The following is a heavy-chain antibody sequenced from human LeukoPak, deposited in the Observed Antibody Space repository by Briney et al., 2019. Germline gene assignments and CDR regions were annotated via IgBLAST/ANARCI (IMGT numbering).Heavy chain of an antibody. CDR3: ARDRVGSASHGFDAFDI. J-gene: IGHJ3*02. V-gene: IGHV3-7*01. CDR1: GFTSSNYW. Sequence: PGGSLRLSCAASGFTSSNYWMNWVRQAPGTGLEGVANIKQDGGEKSYVDSVKSRFTISRDNAKNSLHLQMNSLRAEDTAVYYCARDRVGSASHGFDAFDIWGQGTMVTVSS. CDR2: IKQDGGEK. D-gene: IGHD3-10*01.